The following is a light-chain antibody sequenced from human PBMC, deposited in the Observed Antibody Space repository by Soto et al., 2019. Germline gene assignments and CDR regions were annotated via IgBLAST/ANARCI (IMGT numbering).Light chain of an antibody. CDR3: QQYGSSPIT. Sequence: EIVLTQSPGTLSLSPGERAILSCRASQSVTSSYLAWYQQKPGQAPRLLIYGTSSRATGTPDRFSGSGSGTDFTLTISRLEPEDFAVYYCQQYGSSPITFGQGTRLESK. V-gene: IGKV3-20*01. J-gene: IGKJ5*01. CDR1: QSVTSSY. CDR2: GTS.